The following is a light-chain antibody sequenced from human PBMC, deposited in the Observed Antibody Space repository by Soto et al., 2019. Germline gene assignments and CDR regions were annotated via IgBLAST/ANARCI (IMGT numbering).Light chain of an antibody. CDR2: LEGSGSY. J-gene: IGLJ2*01. Sequence: QLVLTQSSSASASLGSSVKLTCTLSSGHSSYIIAWHHQQPGKATRYLMKLEGSGSYNKRSGVPNRFSGSSSGADRHLTISNLQFEDEAIYYCETWDSNTRVFGGGTKLTVL. CDR1: SGHSSYI. V-gene: IGLV4-60*02. CDR3: ETWDSNTRV.